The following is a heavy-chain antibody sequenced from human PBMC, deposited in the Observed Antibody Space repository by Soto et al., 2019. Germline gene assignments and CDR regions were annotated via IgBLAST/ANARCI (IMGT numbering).Heavy chain of an antibody. V-gene: IGHV3-48*02. D-gene: IGHD3-16*01. CDR3: ARHAGNADYDY. J-gene: IGHJ4*02. CDR2: IHGTRSII. CDR1: GFPFSTHA. Sequence: EVQLVESGGGLVQPGGSLRLSCAVSGFPFSTHAMNWVRQAPGKGLEWVAYIHGTRSIIYYADSVKGRFTISRDNAKNSLFLQMDSLRDEDTAVYYCARHAGNADYDYWGQGTQVTVSS.